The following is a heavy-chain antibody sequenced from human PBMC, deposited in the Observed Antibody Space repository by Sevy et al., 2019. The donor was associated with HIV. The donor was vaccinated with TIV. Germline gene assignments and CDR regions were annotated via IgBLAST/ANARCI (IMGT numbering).Heavy chain of an antibody. J-gene: IGHJ4*02. CDR3: ARDRGYSYDDPPLFDY. Sequence: GGSLRLSCAASGFTFSSYEMNWVRQAPGKGLEWVSYISSSGSTIYYADSVKGRFTISRDNAKNSLYLQMNSLGAEDTAVYYCARDRGYSYDDPPLFDYWGQGTLVTVSS. D-gene: IGHD5-18*01. V-gene: IGHV3-48*03. CDR1: GFTFSSYE. CDR2: ISSSGSTI.